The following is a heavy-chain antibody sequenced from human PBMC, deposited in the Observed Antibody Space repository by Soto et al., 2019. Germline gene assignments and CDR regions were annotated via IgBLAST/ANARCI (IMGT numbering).Heavy chain of an antibody. J-gene: IGHJ5*02. CDR2: IYYSGST. CDR1: GASLRSYY. Sequence: PSETLCVTCVVSGASLRSYYWSWIRQPPGKGLEWIGSIYYSGSTNYNPSLKSRVTISVDTSKNQFSLKLSSVTAADTAVYYCAKERGYDGSEYKWFDPWGQGTLVTVSS. V-gene: IGHV4-4*08. D-gene: IGHD3-10*01. CDR3: AKERGYDGSEYKWFDP.